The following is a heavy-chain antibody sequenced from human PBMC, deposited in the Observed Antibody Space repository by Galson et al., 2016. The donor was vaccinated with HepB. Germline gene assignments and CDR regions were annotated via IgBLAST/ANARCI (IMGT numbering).Heavy chain of an antibody. V-gene: IGHV3-7*04. CDR2: INQDGSEK. D-gene: IGHD1-1*01. Sequence: SLRLSCAASGLTFSRFWMTWVRQAPVKGLEWVANINQDGSEKHYLDSVRGRFTISRDNAKNSLYLQMNSLRAEDTAVYFCARAYQYTLDYWGQGTLVTVSS. J-gene: IGHJ4*02. CDR1: GLTFSRFW. CDR3: ARAYQYTLDY.